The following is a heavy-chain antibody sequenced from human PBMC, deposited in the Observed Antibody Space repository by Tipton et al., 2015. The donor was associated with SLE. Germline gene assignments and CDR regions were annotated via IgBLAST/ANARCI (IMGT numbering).Heavy chain of an antibody. CDR2: IYYSGST. V-gene: IGHV4-61*08. Sequence: TLSLTCTVSGGSISSGGYYWSWIRQPPGKGLEWIGYIYYSGSTNYNPSLKSRVTISVDTSKNQFSLKLSSVTAADTAVYYCARDLYDFWSGYYYFDYWGQGTLVTVSS. J-gene: IGHJ4*02. CDR3: ARDLYDFWSGYYYFDY. CDR1: GGSISSGGYY. D-gene: IGHD3-3*01.